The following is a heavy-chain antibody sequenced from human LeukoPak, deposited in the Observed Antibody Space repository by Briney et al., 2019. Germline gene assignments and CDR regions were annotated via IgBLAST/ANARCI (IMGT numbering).Heavy chain of an antibody. CDR1: GGSFSGYY. CDR2: INHSGST. CDR3: ARGRSGITMIVVTGYYYGMDV. V-gene: IGHV4-34*01. J-gene: IGHJ6*02. D-gene: IGHD3-22*01. Sequence: SETLSLTCAVYGGSFSGYYWSWIRQPPGKGLEWIGEINHSGSTNYNPSLKSRVTISVDTSKNQFSLKLSSVTAADTAVYYCARGRSGITMIVVTGYYYGMDVWGQGTLVTVSS.